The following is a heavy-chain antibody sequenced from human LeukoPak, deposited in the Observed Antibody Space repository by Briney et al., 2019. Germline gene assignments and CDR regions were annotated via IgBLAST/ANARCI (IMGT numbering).Heavy chain of an antibody. CDR2: ITSSGSTI. CDR1: GFTFRSNE. CDR3: ARGHALDF. Sequence: GGCLRLSCAASGFTFRSNEMNWGRESPGKGLEWVSYITSSGSTIYYADSVKGRFTISRDNAKNSLYLQMNSLRAEDTAVYYCARGHALDFWGQGTLVTVSS. J-gene: IGHJ4*02. V-gene: IGHV3-48*03.